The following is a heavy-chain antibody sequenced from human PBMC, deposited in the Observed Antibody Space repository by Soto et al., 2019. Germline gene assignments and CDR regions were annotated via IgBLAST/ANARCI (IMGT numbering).Heavy chain of an antibody. D-gene: IGHD5-12*01. CDR3: ARGLYSGWHYFDY. Sequence: GGSLRLSCAASGFTFSNSWMTWVRQAPGRRLEWVANIKPDGSVIYYLDSVKGRFTISRDNSKNTLYLQMNSLRAEDTAVYYCARGLYSGWHYFDYWGQGTLVTVSS. J-gene: IGHJ4*02. CDR2: IKPDGSVI. CDR1: GFTFSNSW. V-gene: IGHV3-7*04.